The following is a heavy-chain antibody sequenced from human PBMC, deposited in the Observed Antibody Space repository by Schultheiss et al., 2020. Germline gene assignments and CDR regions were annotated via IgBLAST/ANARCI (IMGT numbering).Heavy chain of an antibody. J-gene: IGHJ4*02. V-gene: IGHV4-34*01. CDR1: GGSFSGYY. D-gene: IGHD6-13*01. CDR2: INHSGST. Sequence: SETLSLTCAVYGGSFSGYYWSWIRQPPGKGLEWIGEINHSGSTNYNPSLKSRVTISVDTSKNQFSLKLSSVTAADTAVYYCADEYSSSWYVFPGCPEDWGQGTLVNVSS. CDR3: ADEYSSSWYVFPGCPED.